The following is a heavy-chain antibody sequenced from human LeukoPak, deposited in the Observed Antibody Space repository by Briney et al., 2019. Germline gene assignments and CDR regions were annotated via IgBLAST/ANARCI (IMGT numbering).Heavy chain of an antibody. V-gene: IGHV4-59*01. Sequence: SSETLSLTCTVSGGSISSYYWSWLRQPPGKGLEWLGYIYYSGSTNYNPSLKSRVTISVDTSKNQFSLKLSPVTAADTAVYYCARALYYYDSSATADYYYYMDVWGKGTMVTVSS. CDR2: IYYSGST. D-gene: IGHD3-22*01. CDR1: GGSISSYY. J-gene: IGHJ6*03. CDR3: ARALYYYDSSATADYYYYMDV.